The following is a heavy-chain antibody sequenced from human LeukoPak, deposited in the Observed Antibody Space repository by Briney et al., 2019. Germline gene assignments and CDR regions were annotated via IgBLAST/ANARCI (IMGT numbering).Heavy chain of an antibody. CDR2: ISWKGGSI. V-gene: IGHV3-9*03. CDR1: GFTLDDYT. J-gene: IGHJ3*02. D-gene: IGHD6-13*01. CDR3: AKDEFVAADFTGAFDI. Sequence: SLRLSCAPSGFTLDDYTMHRVRQAPGEGVAGGSGISWKGGSIVYADSVKGRFTISRNKAKSSLYLQMNSLTAENMALYYCAKDEFVAADFTGAFDIWGQGTMVTVSS.